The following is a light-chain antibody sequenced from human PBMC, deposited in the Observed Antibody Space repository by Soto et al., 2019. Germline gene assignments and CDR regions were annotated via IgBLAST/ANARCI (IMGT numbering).Light chain of an antibody. CDR1: SSDVGGYNY. Sequence: SALTQPPSASGSPGQSVTISCTGTSSDVGGYNYVSWYQQNPGKVPKLMIYEVNKRPSGVPDRFSGSKSGNTASLTVSGLKAEDEADYYCTSYAGGNNVFGTGIKVTVL. CDR2: EVN. CDR3: TSYAGGNNV. V-gene: IGLV2-8*01. J-gene: IGLJ1*01.